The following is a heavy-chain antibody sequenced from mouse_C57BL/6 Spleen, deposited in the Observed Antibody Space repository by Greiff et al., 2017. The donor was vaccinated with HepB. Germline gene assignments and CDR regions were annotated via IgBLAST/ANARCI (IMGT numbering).Heavy chain of an antibody. CDR1: GYTFTDHT. CDR3: AREDYYGSSYDFDY. V-gene: IGHV1-78*01. J-gene: IGHJ2*01. Sequence: VKLMESAAELVKPGASVKISCKVSGYTFTDHTIHWMKQRPEQGLEWIGYIYPRDGSTKYNEKFKGKATLTADKSSSTAYMQLHSLTSEDSAVYFCAREDYYGSSYDFDYWGQGTTLTVSS. D-gene: IGHD1-1*01. CDR2: IYPRDGST.